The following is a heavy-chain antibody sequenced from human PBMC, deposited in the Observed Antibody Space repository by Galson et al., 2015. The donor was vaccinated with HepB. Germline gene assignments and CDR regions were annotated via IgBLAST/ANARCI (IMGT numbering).Heavy chain of an antibody. CDR3: ARDRRAVADNRHWFDP. D-gene: IGHD6-19*01. CDR1: GGTFTSYG. V-gene: IGHV1-18*01. CDR2: ISAYNGNT. Sequence: SVKVSCKASGGTFTSYGISWVRQAPGQGLEWMGWISAYNGNTNYAQKLQGRVTMTTDTSTSTAYMELRSLRSDDTAVYYCARDRRAVADNRHWFDPWGQGTLVTVSS. J-gene: IGHJ5*02.